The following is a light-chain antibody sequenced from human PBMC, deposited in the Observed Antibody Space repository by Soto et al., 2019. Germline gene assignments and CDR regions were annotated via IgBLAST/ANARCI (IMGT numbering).Light chain of an antibody. J-gene: IGLJ1*01. V-gene: IGLV2-8*01. Sequence: QSALTQPPSASGSPGQSVTISCTGTTSDVGGYKYVSWYQQHPGKAPKLMIYEVNKRPSGVPDRFSGSKSGNTASLTVSGLQAEDVSDYYCCSYAGNNNYVFGTGTKLTVL. CDR2: EVN. CDR3: CSYAGNNNYV. CDR1: TSDVGGYKY.